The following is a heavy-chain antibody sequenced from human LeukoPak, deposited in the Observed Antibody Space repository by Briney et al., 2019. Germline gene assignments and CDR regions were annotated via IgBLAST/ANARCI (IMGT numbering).Heavy chain of an antibody. D-gene: IGHD6-25*01. Sequence: GGSLRLSCAASGFTVSSNYMSWVRQAPGKGLEWVSVIYSGGSTYYADSVKGRFTISRDNSKNTLYPQMNSLRAEDTAVYYCARDRSGIGSDYFDYWGQGTLVTVSS. CDR2: IYSGGST. CDR3: ARDRSGIGSDYFDY. CDR1: GFTVSSNY. V-gene: IGHV3-66*01. J-gene: IGHJ4*02.